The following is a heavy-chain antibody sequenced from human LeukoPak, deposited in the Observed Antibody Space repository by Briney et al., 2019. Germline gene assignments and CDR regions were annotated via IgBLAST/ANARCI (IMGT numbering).Heavy chain of an antibody. Sequence: PGGSLRLSCAASGFTFSGYWMSWVRQAPGKGLEWVANIKQDGSATYYVDSVKGRFTISRDNAKNSLYLRMNSLRAEDTAVYYCARMYSSSWYSWGQGTLVTVSS. CDR1: GFTFSGYW. V-gene: IGHV3-7*01. D-gene: IGHD6-13*01. CDR3: ARMYSSSWYS. CDR2: IKQDGSAT. J-gene: IGHJ4*02.